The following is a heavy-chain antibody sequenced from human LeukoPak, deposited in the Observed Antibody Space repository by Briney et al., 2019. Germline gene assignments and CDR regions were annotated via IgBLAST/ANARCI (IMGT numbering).Heavy chain of an antibody. CDR1: GYRFTSYW. V-gene: IGHV5-51*01. Sequence: GESLKISCKGSGYRFTSYWIGWVRQMPGKGLEWMGIIYPGDSDTRYSPSFQGQVTISADKSISTAYLQWSSLKASDTAMYYCARQPNYYDTRGYLSHAFDIWVQGTMVTVSS. D-gene: IGHD3-22*01. CDR2: IYPGDSDT. CDR3: ARQPNYYDTRGYLSHAFDI. J-gene: IGHJ3*02.